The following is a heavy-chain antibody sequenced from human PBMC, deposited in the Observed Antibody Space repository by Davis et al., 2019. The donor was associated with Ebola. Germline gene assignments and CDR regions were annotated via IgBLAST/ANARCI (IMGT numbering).Heavy chain of an antibody. J-gene: IGHJ5*02. CDR2: IYYSGSI. Sequence: SETLSLTCTVSGGSISSGDYYWSWIRQPPGKGLEWIGYIYYSGSIYYNPSLKSRVTISVDTSKNQFSLKLSSVTAADTAVYYCARGGGYCSGGSCYPSNWFDPWGQGTLVTVSS. D-gene: IGHD2-15*01. CDR1: GGSISSGDYY. CDR3: ARGGGYCSGGSCYPSNWFDP. V-gene: IGHV4-30-4*01.